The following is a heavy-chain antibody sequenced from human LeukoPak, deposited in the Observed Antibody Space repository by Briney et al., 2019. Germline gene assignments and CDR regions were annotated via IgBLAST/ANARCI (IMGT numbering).Heavy chain of an antibody. V-gene: IGHV3-23*01. CDR1: GFTFGSHA. Sequence: GGSLRLSCAASGFTFGSHAMGWVRQPPGKGLEWGSVISGNGDNTYYADSVKGRFTISRDNSKNTLSLLLNSLRAEDTAIYYCAKDYRGSGYFFDIWGQGTMVTVSS. CDR2: ISGNGDNT. D-gene: IGHD3-3*01. J-gene: IGHJ3*02. CDR3: AKDYRGSGYFFDI.